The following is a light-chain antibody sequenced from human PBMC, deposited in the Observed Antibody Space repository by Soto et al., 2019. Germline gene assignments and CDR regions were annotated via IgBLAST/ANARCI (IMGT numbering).Light chain of an antibody. Sequence: EVGLTQSPGTLSLSPGERATLSCRASQSVSNKYLAWYQQKPGKAPRLLIFGSSDRATGIPDRFSGSGSGTDFTLTISRLEPEDFAVYYCQQHGSSPPYTFGQGTKLQIK. CDR3: QQHGSSPPYT. CDR2: GSS. J-gene: IGKJ2*01. V-gene: IGKV3-20*01. CDR1: QSVSNKY.